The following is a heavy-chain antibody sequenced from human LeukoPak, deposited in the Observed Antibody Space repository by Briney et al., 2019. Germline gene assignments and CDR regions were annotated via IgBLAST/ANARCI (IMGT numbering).Heavy chain of an antibody. J-gene: IGHJ4*02. Sequence: GGSLRLSCAASGFTFSSYSMNWVRQAPGKELEWVSSISSSSSYIYYADSVKGRFTISRDNAKNSLYLQMNSLRAEDTAVYYCAREPRDTAMGTDYWGQGTLVTVSS. D-gene: IGHD5-18*01. CDR2: ISSSSSYI. V-gene: IGHV3-21*01. CDR3: AREPRDTAMGTDY. CDR1: GFTFSSYS.